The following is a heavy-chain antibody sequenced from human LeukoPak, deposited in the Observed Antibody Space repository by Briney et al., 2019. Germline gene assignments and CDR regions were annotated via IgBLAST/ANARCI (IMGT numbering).Heavy chain of an antibody. D-gene: IGHD3-22*01. V-gene: IGHV3-48*04. J-gene: IGHJ4*02. Sequence: PGGSLRLSCAASGFTFSSYSMNWVRQAPGKGLEWVSYISSSSSTIYYADSVKGRFTISRDNAKNSLYLQMNSLRAEDTAVYYCAQDRGYYGSSGSLAADYWGQGTLVTVSS. CDR3: AQDRGYYGSSGSLAADY. CDR1: GFTFSSYS. CDR2: ISSSSSTI.